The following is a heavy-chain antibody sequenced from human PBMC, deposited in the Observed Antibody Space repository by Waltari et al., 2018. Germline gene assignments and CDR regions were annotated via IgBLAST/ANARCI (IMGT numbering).Heavy chain of an antibody. V-gene: IGHV4-59*01. CDR1: GGSISSYY. Sequence: QVQLQESGPGLVKPSETLSLTCTVSGGSISSYYWSWIRQPPGKGLEWIGYIYYSGSTNYNPSLKSRVTISVDTSKNQFSLKLSSVTAADTAVYYCAVCFIPDYGDYGDAFDIWGQGTMVTVSS. CDR3: AVCFIPDYGDYGDAFDI. CDR2: IYYSGST. D-gene: IGHD4-17*01. J-gene: IGHJ3*02.